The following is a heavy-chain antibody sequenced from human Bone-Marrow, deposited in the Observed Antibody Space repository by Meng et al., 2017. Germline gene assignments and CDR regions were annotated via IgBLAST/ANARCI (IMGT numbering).Heavy chain of an antibody. D-gene: IGHD6-19*01. CDR2: ISYDGSNK. V-gene: IGHV3-30*01. CDR3: ARAKRSLVGIAVAGSFDY. CDR1: GFIFSTYA. J-gene: IGHJ4*02. Sequence: GESLKISCAASGFIFSTYAMTWVRQAPGKGLEWVAVISYDGSNKYYADSVKGRFAISRDNSKNTLYLQMNSLRAEDTAVYYCARAKRSLVGIAVAGSFDYWGQGTLVTVSS.